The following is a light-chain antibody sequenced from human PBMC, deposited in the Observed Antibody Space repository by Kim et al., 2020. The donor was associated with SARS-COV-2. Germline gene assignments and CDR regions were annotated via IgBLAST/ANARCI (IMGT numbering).Light chain of an antibody. V-gene: IGLV3-1*01. Sequence: SYELTQPPSVSVSPRQTASITCSGDKLGTKYISWYQQKPGQSPVMVMYQYTKRPSGIPERFSGSRSGNTATLTISETQPMDEADYYCPAWDNSAAVFGGGTQLTVL. CDR3: PAWDNSAAV. CDR1: KLGTKY. J-gene: IGLJ3*02. CDR2: QYT.